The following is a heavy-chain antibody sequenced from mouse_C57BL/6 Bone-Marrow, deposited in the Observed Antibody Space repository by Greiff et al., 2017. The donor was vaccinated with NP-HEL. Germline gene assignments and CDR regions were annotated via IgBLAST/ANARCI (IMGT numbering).Heavy chain of an antibody. J-gene: IGHJ1*03. D-gene: IGHD1-1*01. Sequence: QLQQPGAELVKPGASVKLSCKASGYTFTSYWMHWVKQRPGQGLEWIGMIHPNSGSTNYNEKFKSKATLTVDKSSSTAYMQLSSLTSEDSAVYYCARRDYYGSLWYFDVWGTGTTVTVSS. V-gene: IGHV1-64*01. CDR3: ARRDYYGSLWYFDV. CDR2: IHPNSGST. CDR1: GYTFTSYW.